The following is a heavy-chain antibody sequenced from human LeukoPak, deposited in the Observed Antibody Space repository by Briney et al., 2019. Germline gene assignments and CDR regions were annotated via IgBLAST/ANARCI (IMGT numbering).Heavy chain of an antibody. CDR3: ARFPIVATTPDRAFDI. D-gene: IGHD5-12*01. J-gene: IGHJ3*02. V-gene: IGHV1-2*02. CDR2: INPNSGGT. Sequence: ASVKVSCNASGYTFTGYYMHWVRQAPGQGLERMGWINPNSGGTNYAQKFQGRVTMTRDTSISTAYMELSRLRSDDTAVYYCARFPIVATTPDRAFDIWGQGTMVTVSS. CDR1: GYTFTGYY.